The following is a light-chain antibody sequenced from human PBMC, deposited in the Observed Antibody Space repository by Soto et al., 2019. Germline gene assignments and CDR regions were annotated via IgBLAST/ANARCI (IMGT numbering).Light chain of an antibody. J-gene: IGLJ1*01. CDR3: ASYTTSTTYV. CDR2: GVS. CDR1: NSDVGTYNY. Sequence: QSALTQPASVSGSPGQSITISCTGTNSDVGTYNYVSWYQQHPGKAPKLLIYGVSNRPSGVSGRFSGSKSGNTASLTISGLQPEDEADYYCASYTTSTTYVFGTGTKLTVL. V-gene: IGLV2-14*01.